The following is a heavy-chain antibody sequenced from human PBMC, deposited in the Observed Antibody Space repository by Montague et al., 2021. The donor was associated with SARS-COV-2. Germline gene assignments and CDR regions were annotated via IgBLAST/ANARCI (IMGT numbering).Heavy chain of an antibody. CDR3: ARHVRSLMVRGPDFDY. D-gene: IGHD3-10*01. CDR1: GGSLSSYY. V-gene: IGHV4-59*08. J-gene: IGHJ4*02. CDR2: IYYSGST. Sequence: SETLSLTCTVSGGSLSSYYWRWIRQPPGKGLEWIGYIYYSGSTNYNPSLKSRVTISVDTSKNQFSLNLSSVTAADTAVYYCARHVRSLMVRGPDFDYWGQGTLVTVSS.